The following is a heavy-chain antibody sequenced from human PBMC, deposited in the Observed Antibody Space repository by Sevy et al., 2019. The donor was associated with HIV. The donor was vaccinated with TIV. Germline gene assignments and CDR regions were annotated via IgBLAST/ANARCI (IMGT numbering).Heavy chain of an antibody. CDR2: ISSSSSYI. J-gene: IGHJ4*02. D-gene: IGHD3-22*01. CDR1: GFTFSSYS. CDR3: ARGPLTYYYDSSGYYYAYYFDY. Sequence: GGSLRLSCAASGFTFSSYSMNWVRQAPGKGLEWVSSISSSSSYIYYADSVKGRFTISRDNAKNSLYLQMNSLRAEDTALYYCARGPLTYYYDSSGYYYAYYFDYWGQGTLVTVSS. V-gene: IGHV3-21*01.